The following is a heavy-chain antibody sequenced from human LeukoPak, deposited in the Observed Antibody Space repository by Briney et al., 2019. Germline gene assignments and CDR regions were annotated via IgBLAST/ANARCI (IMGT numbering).Heavy chain of an antibody. Sequence: SETLSLTCTVSGGSITNYYWSWIRQPAGKGLEWIGRIYTSGSTNYNPSLKSRVTMSVDTSKNQFSLKLTSVTAADTAVYYCARPSSGSYSYAFEIWGQGTMVTVSS. CDR1: GGSITNYY. CDR3: ARPSSGSYSYAFEI. V-gene: IGHV4-4*07. D-gene: IGHD3-10*01. J-gene: IGHJ3*02. CDR2: IYTSGST.